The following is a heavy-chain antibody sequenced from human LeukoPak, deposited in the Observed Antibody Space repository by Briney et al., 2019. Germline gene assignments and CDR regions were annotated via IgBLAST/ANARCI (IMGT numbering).Heavy chain of an antibody. CDR3: AREGSEGYLFDY. CDR2: IYYSGST. CDR1: GGSISSYY. V-gene: IGHV4-59*12. Sequence: SETLSLTCTVSGGSISSYYWSWIRQPPGKGLEWIGYIYYSGSTNYNPSLKSRVTISVDTSKNQFSLQLNSMTPEDTAMYYCAREGSEGYLFDYWGQGTLVTVSS. J-gene: IGHJ4*02. D-gene: IGHD1-1*01.